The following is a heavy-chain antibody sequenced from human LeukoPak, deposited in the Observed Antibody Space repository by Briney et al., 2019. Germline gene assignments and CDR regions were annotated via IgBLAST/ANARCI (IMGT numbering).Heavy chain of an antibody. CDR2: INPNSGGT. CDR3: ARRFCRNNSCFQIES. Sequence: ASVKVSCKASGYTFTGYYMHWVRQAPGQGLEWMGWINPNSGGTNYAQKFQGRVTMTRDTSISTAYMELRSLTSEDTAVYYCARRFCRNNSCFQIESWGQGTLVTVSS. J-gene: IGHJ4*02. D-gene: IGHD5-12*01. CDR1: GYTFTGYY. V-gene: IGHV1-2*02.